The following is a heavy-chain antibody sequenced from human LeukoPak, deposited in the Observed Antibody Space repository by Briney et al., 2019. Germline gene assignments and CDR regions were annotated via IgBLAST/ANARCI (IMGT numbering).Heavy chain of an antibody. V-gene: IGHV3-23*01. CDR3: ARGGRIAAAGKGYWFDP. CDR1: GFTFSSYA. Sequence: GGSLRLSCEASGFTFSSYAMSWVRQAPGKGLEWVSVISGSGGSTYYADSVKGRFTISKDNSKNTLYVQMNSLRAEDTAVYYCARGGRIAAAGKGYWFDPWGQGTLVTVSS. J-gene: IGHJ5*02. CDR2: ISGSGGST. D-gene: IGHD6-13*01.